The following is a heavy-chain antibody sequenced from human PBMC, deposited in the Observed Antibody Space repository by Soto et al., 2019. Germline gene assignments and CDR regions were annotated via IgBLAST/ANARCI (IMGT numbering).Heavy chain of an antibody. Sequence: GASVKVSCKASGGTFSSYSISWVRQAPGQGLEWMGRIIPILGIANYAQKFQGRVTITADKSTSTAYMELSSLRSEDTAVYYCARYRCSSTSCPFDYWGQGTLVTVSS. V-gene: IGHV1-69*02. CDR1: GGTFSSYS. CDR3: ARYRCSSTSCPFDY. J-gene: IGHJ4*02. CDR2: IIPILGIA. D-gene: IGHD2-2*01.